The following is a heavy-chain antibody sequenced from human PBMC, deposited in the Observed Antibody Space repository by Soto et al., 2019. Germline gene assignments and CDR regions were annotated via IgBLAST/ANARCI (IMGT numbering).Heavy chain of an antibody. V-gene: IGHV4-30-4*08. J-gene: IGHJ4*02. CDR2: IYNDGST. CDR3: ARAPKVSGSAQTRPDF. D-gene: IGHD6-6*01. Sequence: LSLTCTVSGAAVSNGDYRWNWIRQPPGKGLEWIGDIYNDGSTHYNPSLKSRVTISVDTSKNQFSLNLTSLTAADTAVYYCARAPKVSGSAQTRPDFWGQGSLVTVSS. CDR1: GAAVSNGDYR.